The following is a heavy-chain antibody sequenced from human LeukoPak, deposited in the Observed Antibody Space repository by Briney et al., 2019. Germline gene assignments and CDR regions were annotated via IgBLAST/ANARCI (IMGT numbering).Heavy chain of an antibody. CDR3: AGPTTTVVSIY. CDR2: IHPNTGGT. V-gene: IGHV1-2*02. J-gene: IGHJ4*02. D-gene: IGHD4-23*01. CDR1: GYTYTDYY. Sequence: ASVKVSCKASGYTYTDYYIHWVRQAPGQGLEWMGWIHPNTGGTYFAQNFQGRVTMTVDTSISTAYMELSRLTSDDTAVYYCAGPTTTVVSIYWGQGTLVSASS.